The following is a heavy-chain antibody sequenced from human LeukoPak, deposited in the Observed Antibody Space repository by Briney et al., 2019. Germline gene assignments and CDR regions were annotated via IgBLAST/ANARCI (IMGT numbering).Heavy chain of an antibody. CDR1: GGSFSGYY. Sequence: PSETLSLTCAVYGGSFSGYYWSWIRQPPGKGLEWIGEINHSGSTNYNPSLKSRVTISVDTSKNQFSLKLSSVTAADTAVYYCARRGAAVDNYWGQGTLVTVSS. D-gene: IGHD6-13*01. CDR2: INHSGST. CDR3: ARRGAAVDNY. J-gene: IGHJ4*02. V-gene: IGHV4-34*01.